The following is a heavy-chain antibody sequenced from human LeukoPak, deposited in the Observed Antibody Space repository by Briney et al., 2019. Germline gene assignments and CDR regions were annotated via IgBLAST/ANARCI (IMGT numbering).Heavy chain of an antibody. CDR2: INSDGSST. CDR1: GLTFSNYW. Sequence: RAGGSLRLSCAASGLTFSNYWMHWVRQAPGKGLVWVSLINSDGSSTIYADSVKGRFTISRDNAKNTLYLQMNSLRAEDTAVYYCARGLTIFGVVNDAFDIWGHGTMVTVSS. CDR3: ARGLTIFGVVNDAFDI. V-gene: IGHV3-74*01. J-gene: IGHJ3*02. D-gene: IGHD3-3*01.